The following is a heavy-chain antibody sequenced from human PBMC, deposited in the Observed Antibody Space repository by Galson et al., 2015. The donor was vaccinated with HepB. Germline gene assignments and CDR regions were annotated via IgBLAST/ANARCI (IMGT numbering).Heavy chain of an antibody. CDR2: IIPIFGTA. CDR1: GGTFSSYA. V-gene: IGHV1-69*13. CDR3: ARVKIVVVTAIPIPTYFDY. D-gene: IGHD2-21*02. Sequence: SVKVSCKASGGTFSSYAISWVRQAPGQGLEWMGGIIPIFGTANYAQKFQGRVTITADESTSTAYMELSSLRSEDTAVYYCARVKIVVVTAIPIPTYFDYWGQGTLVTVSS. J-gene: IGHJ4*02.